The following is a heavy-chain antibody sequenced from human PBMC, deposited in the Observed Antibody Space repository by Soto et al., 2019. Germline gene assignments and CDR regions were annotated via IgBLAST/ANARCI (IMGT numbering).Heavy chain of an antibody. J-gene: IGHJ4*02. CDR2: FDPEDGET. CDR1: GYTLTELS. D-gene: IGHD6-6*01. V-gene: IGHV1-24*01. Sequence: ASLKVPCKVSGYTLTELSIHWVRQAPVKGLEWMGCFDPEDGETIYAQKFQGRVTMTEETSTDTAYMELSSLRSEDTAVYYCATGILRSIAARFPHDYWGQGTLVTV. CDR3: ATGILRSIAARFPHDY.